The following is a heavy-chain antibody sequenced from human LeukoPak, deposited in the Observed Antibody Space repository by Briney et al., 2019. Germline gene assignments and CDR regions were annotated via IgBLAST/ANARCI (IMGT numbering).Heavy chain of an antibody. D-gene: IGHD3-3*01. Sequence: SVKVSCKASGGTFSSYAISWVRQAPGQGLEWMGGIIPIFGTANYAQKFQGRVTITADESTSTAYMELSSLRSEDTAVYYCARGIPYYDFWSGYSSSYYYYYGMDVWGQGTTVTVSS. CDR3: ARGIPYYDFWSGYSSSYYYYYGMDV. CDR2: IIPIFGTA. V-gene: IGHV1-69*13. J-gene: IGHJ6*02. CDR1: GGTFSSYA.